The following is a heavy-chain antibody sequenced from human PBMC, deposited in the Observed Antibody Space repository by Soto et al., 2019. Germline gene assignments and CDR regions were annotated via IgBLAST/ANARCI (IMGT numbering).Heavy chain of an antibody. J-gene: IGHJ4*02. CDR3: AREYYDILTGYYYPNFFDY. D-gene: IGHD3-9*01. CDR1: GGSFSGYY. V-gene: IGHV4-34*01. CDR2: INHSGST. Sequence: SETLSLTCAVYGGSFSGYYWSWIRQPPGKGLEWIGEINHSGSTNYNPSLKSRVTISVDTSKNQFSLKLSSVTAADTAVYYCAREYYDILTGYYYPNFFDYWGQGTLVTVSS.